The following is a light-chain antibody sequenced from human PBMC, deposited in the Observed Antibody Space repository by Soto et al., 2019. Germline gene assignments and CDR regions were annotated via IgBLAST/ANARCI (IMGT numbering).Light chain of an antibody. V-gene: IGKV3-15*01. Sequence: EIVMTQSPATLSVSPGERATLSCRASQSVSSNLAWYQQKPGQAPCLLIYGASTRATGIPARFSGSGSGTEFTLTISSLQSEDFAVYYCQQYNNWLTFGGGTKVEIK. CDR3: QQYNNWLT. CDR2: GAS. CDR1: QSVSSN. J-gene: IGKJ4*01.